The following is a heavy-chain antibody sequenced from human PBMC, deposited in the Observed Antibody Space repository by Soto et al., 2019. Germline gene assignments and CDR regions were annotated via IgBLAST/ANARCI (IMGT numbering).Heavy chain of an antibody. CDR3: ARDCSSTSCYYYYGMDV. Sequence: ASVKVSCKASGGTFSSYAISWVRQAPGQGLEWMGGIIPIFGTANYAQKFQGRVTITADESTSTAYMELSSLRSEDTAVYYCARDCSSTSCYYYYGMDVSGQGTTVTVSS. CDR1: GGTFSSYA. V-gene: IGHV1-69*13. D-gene: IGHD2-2*01. CDR2: IIPIFGTA. J-gene: IGHJ6*02.